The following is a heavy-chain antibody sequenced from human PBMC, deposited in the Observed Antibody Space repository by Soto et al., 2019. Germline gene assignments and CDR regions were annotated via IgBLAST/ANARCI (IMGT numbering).Heavy chain of an antibody. V-gene: IGHV4-30-2*01. CDR3: ASATVTRLDY. CDR1: GGSISSGGYS. J-gene: IGHJ4*02. CDR2: SYHIGST. D-gene: IGHD5-12*01. Sequence: QLQLQESGPGLVKPSQTLSLTCAVSGGSISSGGYSWSWIRQPPGKGLECIGYSYHIGSTYSNPSDTSPVTISLDRSNTHFSLKLSYVTAADTAVYYCASATVTRLDYWGQGTLVTVSS.